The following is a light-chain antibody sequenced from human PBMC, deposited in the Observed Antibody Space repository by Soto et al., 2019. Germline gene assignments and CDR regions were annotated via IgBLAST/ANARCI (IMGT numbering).Light chain of an antibody. CDR1: SSDVGGYNY. CDR2: DVT. J-gene: IGLJ1*01. V-gene: IGLV2-14*03. CDR3: SSYTSSGSHV. Sequence: QSALTRPASVSVSPGQSITISCTGTSSDVGGYNYVSWFQQHPGKAPKLMIYDVTNRPSGVSNRFSGSKSGNTASLTISGLQAEDEADFYCSSYTSSGSHVFGTGTKVTVL.